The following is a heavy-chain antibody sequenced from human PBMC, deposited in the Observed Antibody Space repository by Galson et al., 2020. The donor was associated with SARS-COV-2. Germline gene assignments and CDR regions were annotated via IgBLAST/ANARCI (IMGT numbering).Heavy chain of an antibody. CDR3: TTSIAGNFY. Sequence: GESLKISCAASGFPFGDYWMPWVRQAPGKGLAWVSRISSDGRDTGYADSVKGRVTISRDNAKNTLYLDMNSLRADDTALYYCTTSIAGNFYWGQGTVVTVSS. CDR2: ISSDGRDT. J-gene: IGHJ4*02. D-gene: IGHD2-21*01. V-gene: IGHV3-74*01. CDR1: GFPFGDYW.